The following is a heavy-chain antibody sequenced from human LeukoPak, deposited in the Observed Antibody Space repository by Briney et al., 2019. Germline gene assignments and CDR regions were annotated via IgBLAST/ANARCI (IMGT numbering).Heavy chain of an antibody. CDR1: GGSISSYY. CDR3: ARNPGYSSNWFDY. CDR2: IYYSGST. V-gene: IGHV4-59*01. Sequence: SETLSLTCTVSGGSISSYYWSWIRQPPGKGLEWIGYIYYSGSTNYNPSLKSRVTISVDTSKNQFSLKLSSVTAADTAVYFCARNPGYSSNWFDYWGQGTLVIVSS. J-gene: IGHJ4*02. D-gene: IGHD6-13*01.